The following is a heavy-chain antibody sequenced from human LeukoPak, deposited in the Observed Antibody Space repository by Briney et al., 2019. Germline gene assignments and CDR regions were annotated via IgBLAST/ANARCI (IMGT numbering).Heavy chain of an antibody. Sequence: ASVKVSCKASGYTFTSYATNWVRQAPGQGLEWMGWINTNTGNPTYAQGFTGRFVFSLDTSVSTAYLQISSLKAEDTAVYYCAGSYYDSSGDAFDIWGQGTMVTVSS. CDR2: INTNTGNP. J-gene: IGHJ3*02. V-gene: IGHV7-4-1*02. D-gene: IGHD3-22*01. CDR3: AGSYYDSSGDAFDI. CDR1: GYTFTSYA.